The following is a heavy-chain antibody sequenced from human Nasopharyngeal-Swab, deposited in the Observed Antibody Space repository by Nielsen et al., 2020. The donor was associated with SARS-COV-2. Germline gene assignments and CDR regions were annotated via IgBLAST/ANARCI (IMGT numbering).Heavy chain of an antibody. J-gene: IGHJ4*02. CDR2: IIPSGGST. CDR3: AQYYYDSSGYYMDY. Sequence: ASVKVSCKASGYTFTTYHMHWVRQAPGQGLEWMGIIIPSGGSTTYAQKFQGRVTMTRDTSTSTVYMELSSLRSEDTAVYFCAQYYYDSSGYYMDYWGQGTLVTVSS. CDR1: GYTFTTYH. D-gene: IGHD3-22*01. V-gene: IGHV1-46*01.